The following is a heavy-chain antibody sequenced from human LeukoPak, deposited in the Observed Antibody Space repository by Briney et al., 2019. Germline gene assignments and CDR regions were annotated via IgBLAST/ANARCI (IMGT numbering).Heavy chain of an antibody. D-gene: IGHD2-15*01. CDR1: GFTFSSYA. J-gene: IGHJ4*02. Sequence: GGSLRLSCAASGFTFSSYAMHWVRQAPGKGLERVAVISYVETSKYYADSVKGRFTISRDNSKNMVYLQMNSLRAEDTAVYYCATFPRLCSGGSYYSFDYWGQGTLVTVSS. V-gene: IGHV3-30-3*01. CDR2: ISYVETSK. CDR3: ATFPRLCSGGSYYSFDY.